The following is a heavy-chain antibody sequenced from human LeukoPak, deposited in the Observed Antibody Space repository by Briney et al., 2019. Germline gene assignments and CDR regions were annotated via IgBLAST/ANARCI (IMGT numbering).Heavy chain of an antibody. D-gene: IGHD1-14*01. V-gene: IGHV1-2*06. CDR1: GCTFTGYY. J-gene: IGHJ4*02. CDR3: AREGGGSSQTGDY. Sequence: ASVKVSCKASGCTFTGYYMHWVRQAPGQGLEWMGRINPNNGGTDYAQKFQGRVTVTGDTSISTAYMEMSSLRSDDTAVYYCAREGGGSSQTGDYWGQGTLVTVSS. CDR2: INPNNGGT.